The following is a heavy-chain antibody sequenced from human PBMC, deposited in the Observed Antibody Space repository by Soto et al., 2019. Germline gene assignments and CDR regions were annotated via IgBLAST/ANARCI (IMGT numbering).Heavy chain of an antibody. Sequence: XSVKVSCKASGGTFSSYAISWVRQAPGQGLEWMGGIIPIFGTANYAQKFQGRVTITADESTSTAYMELSSLRSEDTAVYYCARESGGWYAALSYWGQGTLVTVSS. CDR3: ARESGGWYAALSY. V-gene: IGHV1-69*13. CDR2: IIPIFGTA. D-gene: IGHD6-19*01. CDR1: GGTFSSYA. J-gene: IGHJ4*02.